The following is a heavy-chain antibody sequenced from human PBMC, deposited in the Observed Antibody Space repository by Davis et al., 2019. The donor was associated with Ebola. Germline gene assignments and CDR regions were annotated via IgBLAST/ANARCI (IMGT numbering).Heavy chain of an antibody. CDR2: ISYDGSNK. CDR3: ARDKMREFRAFDI. Sequence: PGGSLRLSCAASGFTFSSYAMHWVRQAPGKGLEWVAVISYDGSNKYYADSVKGRFTISRDNAKNSLYLQMNSLRAEDTAVYYCARDKMREFRAFDIWGQGTMVTVSS. CDR1: GFTFSSYA. J-gene: IGHJ3*02. D-gene: IGHD3-10*01. V-gene: IGHV3-30-3*01.